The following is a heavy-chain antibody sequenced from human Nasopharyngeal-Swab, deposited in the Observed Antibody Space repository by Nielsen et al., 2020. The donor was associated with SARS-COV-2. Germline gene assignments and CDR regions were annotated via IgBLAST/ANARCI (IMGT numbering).Heavy chain of an antibody. V-gene: IGHV1-2*06. CDR1: GYTFTGYY. D-gene: IGHD2-2*01. J-gene: IGHJ6*02. Sequence: ASVKVSCKASGYTFTGYYMHWVRQAPGQGLEWMGRINPNSGGTNYAQKFQGRVTMTRDTSISTAYMELSRLRSDDTAVYYCARDMARYCSSTSCYAPGAYYYYGMDVWGQGTTVTAP. CDR3: ARDMARYCSSTSCYAPGAYYYYGMDV. CDR2: INPNSGGT.